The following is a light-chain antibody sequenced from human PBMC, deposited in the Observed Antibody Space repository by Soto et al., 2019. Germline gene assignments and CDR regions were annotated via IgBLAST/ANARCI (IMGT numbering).Light chain of an antibody. CDR1: SSDVGGYYS. CDR3: SSYTSSSTRV. V-gene: IGLV2-14*01. Sequence: QSALTQPASASGSPGQSIAISCTGTSSDVGGYYSVSWYQQHPGQAPKLVIYDVSNRPSGVSNRFSGSKSGNTASLTISGLQAEDEADYYCSSYTSSSTRVFGGGTKLTVL. CDR2: DVS. J-gene: IGLJ2*01.